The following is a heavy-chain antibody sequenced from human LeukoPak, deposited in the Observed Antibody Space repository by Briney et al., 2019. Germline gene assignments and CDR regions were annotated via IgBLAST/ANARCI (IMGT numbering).Heavy chain of an antibody. CDR3: ARLSRSDGPFDY. CDR1: GGSISNYY. CDR2: IYYSGST. V-gene: IGHV4-59*01. J-gene: IGHJ4*02. D-gene: IGHD3-16*01. Sequence: SETLSLTCTVSGGSISNYYWSWIRQPPGKGLEWIAYIYYSGSTKYNPSLKSRVTISVDTSKNQFSLKLSSVTAADTAVYYCARLSRSDGPFDYWGQGTLVTVSS.